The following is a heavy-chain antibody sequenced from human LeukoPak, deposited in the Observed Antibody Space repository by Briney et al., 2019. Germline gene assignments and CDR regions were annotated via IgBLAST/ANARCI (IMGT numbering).Heavy chain of an antibody. CDR1: GYTFTGYY. Sequence: ASVKVSCKASGYTFTGYYIHWLRQAPGQGLEWMGWMHPNSGGTEYAQKFQGRVTMTKDTSISTAYMELRSLRSDDTAVYYCARGDIVGATRYFDYWGQGTLVTVSS. V-gene: IGHV1-2*02. CDR2: MHPNSGGT. D-gene: IGHD1-26*01. J-gene: IGHJ4*02. CDR3: ARGDIVGATRYFDY.